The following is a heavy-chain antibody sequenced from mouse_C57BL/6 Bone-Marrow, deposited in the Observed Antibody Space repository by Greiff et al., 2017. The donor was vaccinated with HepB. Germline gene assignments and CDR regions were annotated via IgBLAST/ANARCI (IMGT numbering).Heavy chain of an antibody. Sequence: VQLVESGAELARPGASVKMSCKASGYTFTSYTMHWVKQRPGQGLEWIGYINPSSGYTKYNQKFKDKATLTADKSSSTAYMQLSSLTSEDSAVYYCARRYYGIFYAMDYWGQGTSVTVSS. J-gene: IGHJ4*01. CDR2: INPSSGYT. CDR1: GYTFTSYT. V-gene: IGHV1-4*01. CDR3: ARRYYGIFYAMDY. D-gene: IGHD2-1*01.